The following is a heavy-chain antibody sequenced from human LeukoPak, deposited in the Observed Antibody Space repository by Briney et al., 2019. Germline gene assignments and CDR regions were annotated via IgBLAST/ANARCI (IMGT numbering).Heavy chain of an antibody. Sequence: PGGSLRLSCAASGFTFSSYWMHWVRQAPGKGLVWVSRINTDGSSTSYADSVKGRFTISRDNAKNTLYLQMNSLRAEDTAVYYCAKDKVVVEVAAFDYWGQGTLVTVSS. J-gene: IGHJ4*02. D-gene: IGHD2-2*01. V-gene: IGHV3-74*01. CDR2: INTDGSST. CDR1: GFTFSSYW. CDR3: AKDKVVVEVAAFDY.